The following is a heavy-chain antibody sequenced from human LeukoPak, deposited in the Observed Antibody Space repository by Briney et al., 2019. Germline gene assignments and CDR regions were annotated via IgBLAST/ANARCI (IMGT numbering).Heavy chain of an antibody. CDR2: INPNSGGT. J-gene: IGHJ3*02. Sequence: GASVKVSCKVSGYTFTSYAMNWVRQAPGQGLEWMGWINPNSGGTNYAQKFQGRVTMTRDTSISTAYMELSRLRSDDTAVHYCARPSRRDGYIDDAFDIWGQGTMVTVSS. V-gene: IGHV1-2*02. CDR3: ARPSRRDGYIDDAFDI. CDR1: GYTFTSYA. D-gene: IGHD5-24*01.